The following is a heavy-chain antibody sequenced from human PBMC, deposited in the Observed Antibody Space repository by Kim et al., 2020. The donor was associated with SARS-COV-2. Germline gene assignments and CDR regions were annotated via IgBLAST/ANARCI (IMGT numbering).Heavy chain of an antibody. V-gene: IGHV3-53*01. Sequence: KYSADPVKGRFTIPRDIPKDTLYLQMNSLRAEDTAVYYCSSSTVGAYFDYWGQGSLVTVSS. D-gene: IGHD1-26*01. CDR2: K. J-gene: IGHJ4*02. CDR3: SSSTVGAYFDY.